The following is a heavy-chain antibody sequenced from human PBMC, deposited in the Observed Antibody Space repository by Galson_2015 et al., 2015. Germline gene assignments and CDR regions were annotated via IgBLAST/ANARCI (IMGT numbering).Heavy chain of an antibody. V-gene: IGHV3-30-3*01. D-gene: IGHD6-19*01. CDR3: ARTRIAVAGVFDY. CDR2: ISYDGSNK. Sequence: SLRLSCAASGFTFSSYAMHWVRQAPGKGLEWVAVISYDGSNKYYADSVKGRFTISRDNSKNTLYLQMNSLRAGDTAVYYCARTRIAVAGVFDYWGQGTLVTVSS. J-gene: IGHJ4*02. CDR1: GFTFSSYA.